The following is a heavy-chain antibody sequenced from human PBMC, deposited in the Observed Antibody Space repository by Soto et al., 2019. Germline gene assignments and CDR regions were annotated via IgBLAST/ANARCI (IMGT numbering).Heavy chain of an antibody. D-gene: IGHD2-15*01. CDR3: ARRYCSGGSCYLLGAFDI. J-gene: IGHJ3*02. CDR2: IYPGDSDT. CDR1: GYSFTSYW. Sequence: GESLKISCKGSGYSFTSYWIGWVRQMPGKGLEWMGIIYPGDSDTRYSPSFQGQVTISADKSISTAYLQWSSLKASDTAMYYCARRYCSGGSCYLLGAFDIWGQGTKVTVSS. V-gene: IGHV5-51*01.